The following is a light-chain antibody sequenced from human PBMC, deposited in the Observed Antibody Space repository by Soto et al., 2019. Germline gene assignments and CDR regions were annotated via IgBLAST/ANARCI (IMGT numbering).Light chain of an antibody. CDR3: SSFTTANHVV. CDR2: DLI. Sequence: QSALTQPASVSGSPGQAITISCTGTSSDVGAYDYVSWYQHHPGKAPKLLIYDLISRPPGISFRFSGSKSGYTASLTISGLQFEDEADYYCSSFTTANHVVFGGGTKLTVL. CDR1: SSDVGAYDY. J-gene: IGLJ2*01. V-gene: IGLV2-14*03.